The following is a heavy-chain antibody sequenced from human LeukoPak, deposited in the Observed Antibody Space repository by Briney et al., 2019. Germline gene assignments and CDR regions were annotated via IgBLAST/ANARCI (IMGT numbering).Heavy chain of an antibody. CDR2: IYYSGST. J-gene: IGHJ4*02. V-gene: IGHV4-39*02. Sequence: SETLSLTCTVSGGSISSSSYYWGWIRQPPGKGLEWIGSIYYSGSTYYNPSLKSRVTISVDTSKNQFSLKLSSVTAADTAVYYCARDLKNRGIAVAGTFGYWGQGTLVTVSS. D-gene: IGHD6-19*01. CDR3: ARDLKNRGIAVAGTFGY. CDR1: GGSISSSSYY.